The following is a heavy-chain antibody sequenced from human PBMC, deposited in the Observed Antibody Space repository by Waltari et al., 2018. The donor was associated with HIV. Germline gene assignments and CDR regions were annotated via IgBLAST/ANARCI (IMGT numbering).Heavy chain of an antibody. CDR1: GGSFSVSY. CDR2: INRNGNT. CDR3: ARDPGTSGWYRGWFDP. D-gene: IGHD6-19*01. J-gene: IGHJ5*02. Sequence: QVHLQQWGAGLLKPSETLSLTCAVDGGSFSVSYWSWIRQSPGKGMEWIGEINRNGNTNYNPSLKSRITISLDTYKNQFSLKLTSVTAADTAVYYCARDPGTSGWYRGWFDPWGQGTLVIVSS. V-gene: IGHV4-34*01.